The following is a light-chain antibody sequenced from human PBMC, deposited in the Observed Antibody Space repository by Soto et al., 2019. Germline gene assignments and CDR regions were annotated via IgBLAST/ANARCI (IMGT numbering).Light chain of an antibody. CDR2: GVS. CDR1: SSDFGGYDY. V-gene: IGLV2-14*01. Sequence: QSALTQPASVSGSPGQSITISCTGSSSDFGGYDYVSWYQQHPGKAPKLMIHGVSDRPSGVSNRFSGSKSGNTASLTISGLQAEDEADYYCSSYTGISTLFGGGTQLTVL. CDR3: SSYTGISTL. J-gene: IGLJ2*01.